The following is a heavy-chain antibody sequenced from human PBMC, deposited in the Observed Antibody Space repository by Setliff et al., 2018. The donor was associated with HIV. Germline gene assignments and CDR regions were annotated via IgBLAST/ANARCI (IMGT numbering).Heavy chain of an antibody. CDR2: VTHSGST. CDR1: GGSLSGFY. CDR3: ARGRKKTLAVSGTRYFDF. J-gene: IGHJ4*02. Sequence: SETLSLTCAVYGGSLSGFYWTFIGQSPGKGLEWIGEVTHSGSTTYDPSLKSRITISVDTSKNQFSLKLTSVTAADMGVYYCARGRKKTLAVSGTRYFDFWGQGTLVTVSS. D-gene: IGHD6-19*01. V-gene: IGHV4-34*01.